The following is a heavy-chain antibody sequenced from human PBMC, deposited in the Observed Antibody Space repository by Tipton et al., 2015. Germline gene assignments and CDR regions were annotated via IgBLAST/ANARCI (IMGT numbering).Heavy chain of an antibody. CDR1: GGSISSYY. Sequence: TLSLTCTVSGGSISSYYWSWIRQPPGKGLEWIGEIHHGGTTNYNPSLKSRVTMSVDTSKNQFSLQLSSVTAADTAVYYCARLRETYGSDSDNWFDPWGQGTLVTVSS. J-gene: IGHJ5*02. V-gene: IGHV4-59*07. CDR3: ARLRETYGSDSDNWFDP. D-gene: IGHD3-10*01. CDR2: IHHGGTT.